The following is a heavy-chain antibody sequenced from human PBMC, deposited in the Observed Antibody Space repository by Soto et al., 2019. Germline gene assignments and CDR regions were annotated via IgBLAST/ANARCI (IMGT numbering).Heavy chain of an antibody. V-gene: IGHV6-1*01. D-gene: IGHD1-26*01. J-gene: IGHJ4*01. CDR2: TYYRSKWYY. CDR3: ARGEQYSGRSFDY. CDR1: GDSVSSNSAG. Sequence: SQTLSLTCAITGDSVSSNSAGWSWVRQSPSRGLEWLGRTYYRSKWYYEYAVSVRGRITINPDTSKNQYSLQLNSVTPEDTAVYFCARGEQYSGRSFDYWGQGTMATVSS.